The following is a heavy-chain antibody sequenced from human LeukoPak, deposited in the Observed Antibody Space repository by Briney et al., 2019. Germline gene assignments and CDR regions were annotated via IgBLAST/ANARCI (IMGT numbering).Heavy chain of an antibody. Sequence: GGSLRLSCAASGFTFSSYSMNWVRQAPGKGLEWVSYISSSSSTIYYADSVKGRFTISRDNAKNSLYLQMNSLRAEDTAVYYCARVFHTITMIRDDAFDIWGQGTMVTVSS. D-gene: IGHD3-22*01. J-gene: IGHJ3*02. CDR3: ARVFHTITMIRDDAFDI. CDR2: ISSSSSTI. CDR1: GFTFSSYS. V-gene: IGHV3-48*04.